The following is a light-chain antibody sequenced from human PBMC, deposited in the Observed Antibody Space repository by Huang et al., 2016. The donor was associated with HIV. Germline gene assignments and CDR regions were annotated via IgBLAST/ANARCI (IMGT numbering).Light chain of an antibody. CDR2: DAS. V-gene: IGKV3D-20*01. CDR1: QSLISSD. Sequence: EIVLTQSPATLSLSPGERATLSCGASQSLISSDLAWYQQKPGLAPRLLIYDASNRATGIPDRFSGSGSGTDFTLTISRLEPEDFAVYYCQQYGSSPLTFGGGTKVEIK. CDR3: QQYGSSPLT. J-gene: IGKJ4*01.